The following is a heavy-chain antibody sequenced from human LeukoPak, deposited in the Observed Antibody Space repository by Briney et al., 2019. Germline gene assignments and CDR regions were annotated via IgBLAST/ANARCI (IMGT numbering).Heavy chain of an antibody. CDR1: GFTFSSYG. CDR3: ARDSVSKYYYDSSGSPPDY. D-gene: IGHD3-22*01. J-gene: IGHJ4*02. V-gene: IGHV3-33*01. Sequence: GRSLRLSCAASGFTFSSYGMHWVRQAPGKGLEWVAVIWYDGSNKYYADSVKGRFTISRDNSKNTLYLQMNSLRAEDTAVYYCARDSVSKYYYDSSGSPPDYWGQGTLVTVSS. CDR2: IWYDGSNK.